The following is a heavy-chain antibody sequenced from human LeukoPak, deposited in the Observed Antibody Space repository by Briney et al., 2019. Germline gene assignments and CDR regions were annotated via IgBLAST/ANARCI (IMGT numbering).Heavy chain of an antibody. CDR3: ARDMAVAGYDAFDI. V-gene: IGHV1-2*02. CDR2: INPNSGGT. J-gene: IGHJ3*02. CDR1: GYTFTGYY. D-gene: IGHD6-19*01. Sequence: GASVKVSCKASGYTFTGYYMHWVRQDPGQGLEWMGWINPNSGGTNYAQKFQGRVTMTRDTSISTAYMELSRLRSDDTAVYYCARDMAVAGYDAFDIWGQGTMVTVSS.